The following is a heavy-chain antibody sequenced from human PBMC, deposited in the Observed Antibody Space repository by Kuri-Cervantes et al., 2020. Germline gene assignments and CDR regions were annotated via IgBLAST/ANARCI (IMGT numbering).Heavy chain of an antibody. CDR2: IYYSGST. D-gene: IGHD6-19*01. Sequence: GSLRLSCAVSGYSISSSYYWGWIRQPPGKGLEWIGSIYYSGSTYYNPSLKSRVTISVDTSKNQFSLKLSSVTAADTAVYYCASWWLVRRYFDYWGQGTLVTVSS. CDR1: GYSISSSYY. J-gene: IGHJ4*02. CDR3: ASWWLVRRYFDY. V-gene: IGHV4-38-2*01.